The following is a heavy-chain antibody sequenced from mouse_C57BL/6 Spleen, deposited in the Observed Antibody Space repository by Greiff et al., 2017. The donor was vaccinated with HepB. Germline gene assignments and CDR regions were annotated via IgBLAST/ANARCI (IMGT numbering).Heavy chain of an antibody. D-gene: IGHD3-2*02. V-gene: IGHV5-9-1*02. J-gene: IGHJ2*01. Sequence: EVMLVESGEGLVKPGGSLKLSCAASGFTFSSYAMSWVRQTPEKRLEWVAYISSGGDYIYYADTVKGRFTISRDNARNTLYLQMSSLKSEDTAMYYCTRGGSGYPHFDYWGQGTTLTVSS. CDR3: TRGGSGYPHFDY. CDR2: ISSGGDYI. CDR1: GFTFSSYA.